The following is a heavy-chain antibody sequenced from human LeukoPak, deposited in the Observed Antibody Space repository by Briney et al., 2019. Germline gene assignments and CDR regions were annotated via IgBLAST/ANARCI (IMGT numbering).Heavy chain of an antibody. Sequence: PGRSLRLSCAASGLTFSSFGMHWVRQAPGKGLEWVAVTSFDGGNKHYADSVKGRFTISRDNSKNTLYLQMNTLRAEDTAVYYCARSSPYTCPDYWGQGTLVTVSS. D-gene: IGHD2-2*02. J-gene: IGHJ4*02. CDR3: ARSSPYTCPDY. CDR2: TSFDGGNK. CDR1: GLTFSSFG. V-gene: IGHV3-30*03.